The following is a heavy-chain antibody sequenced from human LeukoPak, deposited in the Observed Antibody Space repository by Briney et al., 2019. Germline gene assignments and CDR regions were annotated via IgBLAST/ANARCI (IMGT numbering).Heavy chain of an antibody. D-gene: IGHD3-9*01. J-gene: IGHJ4*02. CDR1: GFTFSYYA. V-gene: IGHV3-23*01. CDR3: AKGEDDILTGYPMYYFDY. CDR2: ISGSGGST. Sequence: GGSLRLSCAASGFTFSYYAMNWVRQAPGKGLDWVSGISGSGGSTYYADSVKGRFTISRDNSKTTLYLQMNSLRAEDTAVYYCAKGEDDILTGYPMYYFDYWGQGTLVTVSS.